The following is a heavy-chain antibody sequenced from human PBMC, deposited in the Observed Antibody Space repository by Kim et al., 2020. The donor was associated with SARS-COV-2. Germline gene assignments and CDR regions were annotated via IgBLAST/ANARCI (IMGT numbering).Heavy chain of an antibody. CDR1: GYTFTNYG. V-gene: IGHV1-18*01. D-gene: IGHD3-10*01. Sequence: ASVKVSCKASGYTFTNYGISWVRQAPGQGLEWMGWISGYNGYTNYAQKLQGRVTMTTDTSTTTAYMELGRLKSDDTAVYYCARGSVVRGVVGLISPYYYYIMGVWGQGTTVTVSS. J-gene: IGHJ6*02. CDR3: ARGSVVRGVVGLISPYYYYIMGV. CDR2: ISGYNGYT.